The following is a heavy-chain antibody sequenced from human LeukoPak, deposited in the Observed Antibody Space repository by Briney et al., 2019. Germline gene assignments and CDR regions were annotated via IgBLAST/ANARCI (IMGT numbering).Heavy chain of an antibody. CDR3: ARVQGYYDSSGYYYIDY. Sequence: PGGSLRLSCAASGFTFSSYAMHWVRQAPGKGLEWVAVISYDGSNKYYADPVKGRFTISRDNSKNTLYLQMNSLRAEDTAVYYCARVQGYYDSSGYYYIDYWGQGTLVTVSS. CDR2: ISYDGSNK. V-gene: IGHV3-30*04. J-gene: IGHJ4*02. CDR1: GFTFSSYA. D-gene: IGHD3-22*01.